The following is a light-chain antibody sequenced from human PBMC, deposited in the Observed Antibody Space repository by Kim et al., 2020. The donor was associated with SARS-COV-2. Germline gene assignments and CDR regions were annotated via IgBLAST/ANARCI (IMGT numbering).Light chain of an antibody. V-gene: IGKV3-15*01. Sequence: SPGERATLYCRASQSVRTKLAWYHQKPGQAPRLLIDGASTRATGIPVRFSGSGSGTEFTLTISGLQSEDFGIYYCQQYSDWPPVTFGGGTKVDIK. CDR2: GAS. J-gene: IGKJ4*01. CDR1: QSVRTK. CDR3: QQYSDWPPVT.